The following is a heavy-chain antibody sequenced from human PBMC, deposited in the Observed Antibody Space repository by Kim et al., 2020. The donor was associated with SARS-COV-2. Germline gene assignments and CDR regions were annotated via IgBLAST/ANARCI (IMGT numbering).Heavy chain of an antibody. Sequence: ASVKVSCKASGYTFTSYGISWVRQAPGQGLEWMGWISAYNGNTNYAQKLQGRVTMTTDTSTSTAYMELRSLRTDDTAVYYCARRGILGYCSGGSCYGMDVWGHGTTVTVSS. CDR2: ISAYNGNT. CDR3: ARRGILGYCSGGSCYGMDV. V-gene: IGHV1-18*01. D-gene: IGHD2-15*01. J-gene: IGHJ6*02. CDR1: GYTFTSYG.